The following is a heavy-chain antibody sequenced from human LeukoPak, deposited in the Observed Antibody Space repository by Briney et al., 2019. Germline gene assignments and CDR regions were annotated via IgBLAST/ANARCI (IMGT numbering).Heavy chain of an antibody. CDR1: EFTFSRYA. CDR3: AKTRLSASMYDAFDI. D-gene: IGHD2/OR15-2a*01. J-gene: IGHJ3*02. Sequence: PGGSLRLSCAASEFTFSRYAMNWVCQAPGKGLEWVSTISPTDDATYYADSVKGRFTISRDNSRNTLYLQMDTLRAEDTAIYYCAKTRLSASMYDAFDIWGQGTMVTVSS. V-gene: IGHV3-23*01. CDR2: ISPTDDAT.